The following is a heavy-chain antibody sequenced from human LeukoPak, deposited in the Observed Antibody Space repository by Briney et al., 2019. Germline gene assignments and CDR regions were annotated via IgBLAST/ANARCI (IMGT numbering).Heavy chain of an antibody. CDR3: ARGNLGDIAPNGFDP. CDR1: GGSVSSGSYY. Sequence: SETLSLTCTVSGGSVSSGSYYWSWIRQPPGKGLEWIGYIYYSGSTNYNPSLKSRVTISVDTSKNQFSLKPSSVTAADTAVYYCARGNLGDIAPNGFDPWGQGTLVTVSS. CDR2: IYYSGST. V-gene: IGHV4-61*01. D-gene: IGHD2-15*01. J-gene: IGHJ5*02.